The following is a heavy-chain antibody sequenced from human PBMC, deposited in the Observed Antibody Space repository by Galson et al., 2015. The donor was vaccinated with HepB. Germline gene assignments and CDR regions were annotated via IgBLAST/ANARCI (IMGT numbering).Heavy chain of an antibody. CDR1: GFTFSNAW. V-gene: IGHV3-15*01. CDR2: IKSKTDGGTT. CDR3: TTDSRSYYFYYMDV. J-gene: IGHJ6*03. Sequence: SLRLSCAASGFTFSNAWMSWVRQAPGKGLEWVGRIKSKTDGGTTDYAAPVKGRFTISRDDSKNTLYLQMNSLKTEDTAVYYCTTDSRSYYFYYMDVWGKGTTVTVSS. D-gene: IGHD2/OR15-2a*01.